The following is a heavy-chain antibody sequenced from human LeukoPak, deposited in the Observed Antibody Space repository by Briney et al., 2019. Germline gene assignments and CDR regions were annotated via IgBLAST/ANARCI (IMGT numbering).Heavy chain of an antibody. Sequence: SVKVSCKCSLCTFCSYAKRWVRQAPGKGLAWMGGIIPIFGKANYAQKFQGRVTITADESKSTAYMELSSLRSEDTAVYYCAREHGSPLDYWGQGTLVTVSS. CDR3: AREHGSPLDY. CDR2: IIPIFGKA. D-gene: IGHD3-10*01. V-gene: IGHV1-69*13. CDR1: LCTFCSYA. J-gene: IGHJ4*02.